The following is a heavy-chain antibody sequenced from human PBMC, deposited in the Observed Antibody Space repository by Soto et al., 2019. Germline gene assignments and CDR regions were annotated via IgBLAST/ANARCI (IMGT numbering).Heavy chain of an antibody. CDR3: ARELIPIVATYYYGMDV. Sequence: GASVKVSCKASGYTFTGYYMHWVRQAPGQGLEWMGWINPNSGGTNYAQKFQGWVTMTRDTSISTAYMELSRLRSDDTAVYYCARELIPIVATYYYGMDVWGQGTTVTVSS. CDR1: GYTFTGYY. D-gene: IGHD5-12*01. CDR2: INPNSGGT. J-gene: IGHJ6*02. V-gene: IGHV1-2*04.